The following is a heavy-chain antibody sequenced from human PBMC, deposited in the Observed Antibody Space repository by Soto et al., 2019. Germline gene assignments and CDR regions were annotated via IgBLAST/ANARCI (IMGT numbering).Heavy chain of an antibody. CDR2: ISAYNGNT. CDR3: ARDYYHSPGTTMGADIDY. D-gene: IGHD1-1*01. V-gene: IGHV1-18*01. CDR1: GYTFTSYG. Sequence: QVQLVQSGAEVKKPGASVKVSRKASGYTFTSYGISWVRQAPGQGLEWMGWISAYNGNTNYAQKLQGRVTMTTDTSTSTAYMELRSLRSDDTAVYYCARDYYHSPGTTMGADIDYWGQGTLVTVSS. J-gene: IGHJ4*02.